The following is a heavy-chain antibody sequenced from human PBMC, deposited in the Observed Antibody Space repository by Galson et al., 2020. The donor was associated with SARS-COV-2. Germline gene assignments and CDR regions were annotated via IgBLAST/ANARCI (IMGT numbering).Heavy chain of an antibody. CDR3: ARGNKDYDVLTGYLGLDC. V-gene: IGHV4-39*07. CDR2: IYYSGST. CDR1: GGSISSSNYY. Sequence: SETLSLTCTVSGGSISSSNYYWGWIRQPPGKGLEWIGSIYYSGSTYYNPSLKSRVTISVDTSKNQYSLKLSSVTAADTAVYYCARGNKDYDVLTGYLGLDCWGQGTLVTVSS. D-gene: IGHD3-9*01. J-gene: IGHJ4*02.